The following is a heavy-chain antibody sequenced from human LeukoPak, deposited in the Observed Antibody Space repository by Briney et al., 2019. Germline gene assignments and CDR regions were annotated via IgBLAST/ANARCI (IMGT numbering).Heavy chain of an antibody. CDR2: ISGSGGSI. CDR1: GFSFSSYA. CDR3: AKPPIGTPDY. V-gene: IGHV3-23*01. J-gene: IGHJ4*02. Sequence: GGSLRLSCAASGFSFSSYAMSWVRQAPGKGLEWVSAISGSGGSIHYADSVKGRFTISRDNSKNTLYLQMNSLRAEDTAVYYCAKPPIGTPDYWGQGTLVTVSS. D-gene: IGHD1-1*01.